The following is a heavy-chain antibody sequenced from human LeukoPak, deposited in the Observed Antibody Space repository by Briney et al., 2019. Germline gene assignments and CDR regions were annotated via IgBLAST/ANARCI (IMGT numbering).Heavy chain of an antibody. J-gene: IGHJ4*02. CDR1: GFTVSSNY. D-gene: IGHD3-22*01. Sequence: GGSLRLSCAASGFTVSSNYMSWVRQAPGKGLEWVSVIYSGGSTYYADSVKGRFTISRDNSKNTLYLQMNSLRAEDTAVYYCARDLGPTHYYYDSSGYNWGQGTLVTVSS. CDR2: IYSGGST. CDR3: ARDLGPTHYYYDSSGYN. V-gene: IGHV3-66*01.